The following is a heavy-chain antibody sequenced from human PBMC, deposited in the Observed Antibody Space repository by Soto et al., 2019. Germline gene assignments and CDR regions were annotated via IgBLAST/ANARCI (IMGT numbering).Heavy chain of an antibody. J-gene: IGHJ6*03. CDR1: GFIFNKYA. Sequence: VQLLESGGGLVQPGGSLRLSCAASGFIFNKYAMTWVRQAPGKGLEWVSYISSSSSVIDYADSVKGRFTVSRDNARNSLYLQMNSLRAEDTAVYYCARDLSWGSNWYYYMDVWGKGTTVTVSS. D-gene: IGHD7-27*01. CDR3: ARDLSWGSNWYYYMDV. CDR2: ISSSSSVI. V-gene: IGHV3-48*01.